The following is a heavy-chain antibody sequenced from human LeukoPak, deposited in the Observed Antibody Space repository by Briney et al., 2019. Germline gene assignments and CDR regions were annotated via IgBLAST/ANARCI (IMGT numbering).Heavy chain of an antibody. V-gene: IGHV3-48*02. CDR3: AREVLLSRITGTTDY. CDR1: GFTFSSYS. CDR2: ISSRSTTI. D-gene: IGHD1-20*01. Sequence: GGSLRLSCAASGFTFSSYSMIWLRQAPGKGLEWISYISSRSTTIYYADSVKGRFTISRDNAKNSLYLQMKSLRDDDTAVYYCAREVLLSRITGTTDYWGQGTLVTVSS. J-gene: IGHJ4*02.